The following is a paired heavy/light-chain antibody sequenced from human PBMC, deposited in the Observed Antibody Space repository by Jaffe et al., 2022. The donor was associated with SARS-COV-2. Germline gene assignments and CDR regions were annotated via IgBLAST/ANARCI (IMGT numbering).Heavy chain of an antibody. V-gene: IGHV3-23*01. D-gene: IGHD3-3*01. CDR3: AKLPSGSPLYGMEV. J-gene: IGHJ6*02. Sequence: EVQLLESGGGLVQPGGSLRLSCAASGFTLTYYAMTWVRQAPGKGLEWVSAISGSGDSTYYAESVKGRFTISRDNSKNTLYLQVNSLRVEDTAVYYCAKLPSGSPLYGMEVWGQGTTVTVSS. CDR2: ISGSGDST. CDR1: GFTLTYYA.
Light chain of an antibody. CDR2: AAS. CDR1: QTISSY. V-gene: IGKV1-39*01. Sequence: DIQMTQSPSSLSASVGDRVTITCRASQTISSYLNWYQQKAGKAPKLLIYAASTLQSGVPSRFSGSGSGTDFTLTISSLQPEDFATYYCQQSHSTPYTFGQGTKLEIK. CDR3: QQSHSTPYT. J-gene: IGKJ2*01.